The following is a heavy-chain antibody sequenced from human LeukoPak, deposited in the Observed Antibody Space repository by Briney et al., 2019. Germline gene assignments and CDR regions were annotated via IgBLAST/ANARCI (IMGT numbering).Heavy chain of an antibody. Sequence: QSGGSLRLSCAASGFTFSSYAMSWVRQAPGKGLEWVPVISGSGGSTYYADSVKGRFTISRDNSKNTLYLQMNSLRAEDTAVYYCAPGNDYGDYWGQGTLVTVSS. V-gene: IGHV3-23*01. CDR1: GFTFSSYA. CDR2: ISGSGGST. J-gene: IGHJ4*02. CDR3: APGNDYGDY.